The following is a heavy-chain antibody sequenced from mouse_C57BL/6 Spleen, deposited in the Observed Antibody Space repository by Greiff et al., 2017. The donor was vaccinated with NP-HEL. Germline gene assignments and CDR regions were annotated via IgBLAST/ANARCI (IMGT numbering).Heavy chain of an antibody. V-gene: IGHV1-7*01. CDR1: GYTFTSYG. CDR2: INPSSGYT. CDR3: ARGTVFYFDY. Sequence: QVQLQQSGAELAKPGASVKLSCKASGYTFTSYGMHWVKQRPGQGLEWIGYINPSSGYTKYKQKVKDKATLTGDKSSSTAYMQLSSLTYEDSAVYYCARGTVFYFDYWGQGTTLTVSS. J-gene: IGHJ2*01. D-gene: IGHD3-3*01.